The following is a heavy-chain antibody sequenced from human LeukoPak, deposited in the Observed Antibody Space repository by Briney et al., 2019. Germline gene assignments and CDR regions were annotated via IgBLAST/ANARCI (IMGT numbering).Heavy chain of an antibody. D-gene: IGHD6-13*01. J-gene: IGHJ4*02. V-gene: IGHV1-69*13. CDR2: IVPIFGTA. CDR3: ARGIAAAGSSHY. CDR1: GGTFSSYA. Sequence: SVKVSCKASGGTFSSYAISWVRQAPGQGLEWMGGIVPIFGTANYAQKFQGRVAITADESTSTAYMELSSLRSEDTAVYYCARGIAAAGSSHYWGREPLVPVSS.